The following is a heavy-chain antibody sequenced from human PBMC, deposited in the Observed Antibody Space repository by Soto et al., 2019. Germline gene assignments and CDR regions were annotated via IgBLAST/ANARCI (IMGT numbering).Heavy chain of an antibody. Sequence: DVQLLESGGGLVQPGGSLRLSCAASGFTFSSYAMSWVRQAPGKGLEWVSAITDSGGDTYHADSVKGRFTISRDNTKNTLYLQMNSLRAEDTAVYYCAKGSASSRPYYFDYWGQGTLVTVSS. CDR2: ITDSGGDT. V-gene: IGHV3-23*01. CDR1: GFTFSSYA. D-gene: IGHD2-2*01. CDR3: AKGSASSRPYYFDY. J-gene: IGHJ4*02.